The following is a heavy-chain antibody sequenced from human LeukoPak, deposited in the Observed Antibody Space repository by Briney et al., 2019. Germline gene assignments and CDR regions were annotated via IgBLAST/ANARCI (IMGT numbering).Heavy chain of an antibody. CDR1: GCTFSNYW. D-gene: IGHD1-7*01. J-gene: IGHJ4*02. V-gene: IGHV3-74*01. Sequence: GGSLRLSCAASGCTFSNYWVHWVRQAPGKGLVWVSRINPDGSTINYADSVKGRFTISRDNAKNTLYLQMNSLRAEDTAVYYCATAGNYRFDYWGQGTLVTVSS. CDR2: INPDGSTI. CDR3: ATAGNYRFDY.